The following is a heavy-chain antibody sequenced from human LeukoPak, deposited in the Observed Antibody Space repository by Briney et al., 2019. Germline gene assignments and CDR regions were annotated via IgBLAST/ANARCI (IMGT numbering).Heavy chain of an antibody. D-gene: IGHD3-22*01. CDR2: IWYDGSNK. CDR1: GFTFSSYG. CDR3: ARGRGRGVVVIPYFDY. Sequence: PGGSLRLSCAGSGFTFSSYGMHWVRQAPGKGLEWVAVIWYDGSNKYYADSVKGRFTISRDNSKNTLYLQMNSLRAEDTAVYYCARGRGRGVVVIPYFDYWGQGTLVTVSS. V-gene: IGHV3-33*01. J-gene: IGHJ4*02.